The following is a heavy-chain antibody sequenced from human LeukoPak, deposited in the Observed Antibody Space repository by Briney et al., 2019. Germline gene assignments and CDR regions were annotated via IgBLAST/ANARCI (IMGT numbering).Heavy chain of an antibody. D-gene: IGHD6-13*01. Sequence: LRXXXXXSXXXXSNYWXSWVRQAPGKGLEWVANIKQDGSEKYYVDSVKGRFTISRDSAKNSLFLQMNSLRAEDTAVYYCATKLPAAGRGFDYWGQGTLVTVSS. CDR1: XXXXSNYW. V-gene: IGHV3-7*03. CDR3: ATKLPAAGRGFDY. CDR2: IKQDGSEK. J-gene: IGHJ4*02.